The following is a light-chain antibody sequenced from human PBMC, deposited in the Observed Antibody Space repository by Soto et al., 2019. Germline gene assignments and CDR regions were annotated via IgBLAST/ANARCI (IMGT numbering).Light chain of an antibody. CDR1: QSVSSSY. J-gene: IGKJ4*01. CDR3: QQYDISLT. Sequence: EIVLTQSPGTLSLSPGERATLSCRVSQSVSSSYLAWYQQKPGQAPRLLIYGASSRATGIPDRFSGSGSGTDFTLTISRLEPEDFAVYYCQQYDISLTFGGETKVDIK. CDR2: GAS. V-gene: IGKV3-20*01.